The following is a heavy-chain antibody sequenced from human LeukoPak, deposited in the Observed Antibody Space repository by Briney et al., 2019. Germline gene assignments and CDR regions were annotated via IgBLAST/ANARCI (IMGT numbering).Heavy chain of an antibody. CDR3: AKERAEYDFWSGFDY. CDR2: ISYDGSNK. V-gene: IGHV3-30*18. J-gene: IGHJ4*02. D-gene: IGHD3-3*01. CDR1: GFTFSSYG. Sequence: GGSLRLSCAAPGFTFSSYGMHWVRQAPGKGLEWVAVISYDGSNKYYADSVKGRFTISRDNSKNTLYLQMNSLRAEDTAVYYCAKERAEYDFWSGFDYWGQGTLVTVSS.